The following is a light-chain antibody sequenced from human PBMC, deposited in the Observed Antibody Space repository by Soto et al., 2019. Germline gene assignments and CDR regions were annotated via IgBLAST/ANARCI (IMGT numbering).Light chain of an antibody. CDR3: QKYNSYSWK. V-gene: IGKV1-5*01. CDR1: QSISSW. J-gene: IGKJ1*01. Sequence: DIQMTPSPSTLSASVVYRVTITCRASQSISSWLAWYQQKPGKAPKLLIYDASSLESGVPSRFSGSGSGTEFTLTISSLQPDDFATYYCQKYNSYSWKCGQGTKGAIK. CDR2: DAS.